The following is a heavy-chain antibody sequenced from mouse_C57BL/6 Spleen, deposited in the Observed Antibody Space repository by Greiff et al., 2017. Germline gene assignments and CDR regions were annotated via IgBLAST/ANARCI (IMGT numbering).Heavy chain of an antibody. CDR3: ARPQTAQGRGFAY. D-gene: IGHD3-2*02. CDR1: GFTFSSYG. CDR2: ISSGGSYT. Sequence: EVKLVESGGDLVKPGGSLKLSCAASGFTFSSYGMSWVRQTPDKRLEWVATISSGGSYTYYPDSVKGRFTISRDNAKNTLYLQMSSLKSEDTAMYYCARPQTAQGRGFAYWGQGTLVTVSA. V-gene: IGHV5-6*01. J-gene: IGHJ3*01.